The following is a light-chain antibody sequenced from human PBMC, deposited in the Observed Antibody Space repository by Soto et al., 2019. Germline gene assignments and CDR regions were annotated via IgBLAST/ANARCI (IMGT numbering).Light chain of an antibody. CDR1: QTLTTRF. V-gene: IGKV3-20*01. J-gene: IGKJ2*01. CDR2: GAS. Sequence: EIVLTQSPGTLSLSPGERATLSCMASQTLTTRFLAWYQQKPGQAPRLLIYGASSSATGIPDRFSGSGSGKEYTLTISRLEPEDFAVYFCQQYADLPYTFGKETSLE. CDR3: QQYADLPYT.